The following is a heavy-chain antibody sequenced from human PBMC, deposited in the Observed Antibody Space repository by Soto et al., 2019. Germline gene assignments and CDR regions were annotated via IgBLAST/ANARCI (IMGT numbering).Heavy chain of an antibody. CDR2: ISAYNGNT. J-gene: IGHJ5*02. Sequence: ASVKVSCKASGYTFTSYVISWGRQAPGQGLEWMGWISAYNGNTNYAQKLQGRVTMTTNTSTSTAYMERRSLRSEDTAVYYCARSYGKLELRGWFDPWGQGTLVTVSS. D-gene: IGHD1-7*01. CDR3: ARSYGKLELRGWFDP. V-gene: IGHV1-18*01. CDR1: GYTFTSYV.